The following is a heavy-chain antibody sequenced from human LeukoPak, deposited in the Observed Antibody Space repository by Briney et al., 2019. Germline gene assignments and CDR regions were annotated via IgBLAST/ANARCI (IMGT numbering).Heavy chain of an antibody. CDR2: IRYDGSNK. V-gene: IGHV3-30*02. CDR3: AKDGGRVGGYGG. CDR1: GFTFSSYG. D-gene: IGHD5-12*01. J-gene: IGHJ4*02. Sequence: GGSLRLSCAASGFTFSSYGMHWVRQAPGKGLEWVAFIRYDGSNKYYADSVKGRLTISRDNSKNTLYLQMNSLRAEDTAVYYCAKDGGRVGGYGGWGQGTLVTVSS.